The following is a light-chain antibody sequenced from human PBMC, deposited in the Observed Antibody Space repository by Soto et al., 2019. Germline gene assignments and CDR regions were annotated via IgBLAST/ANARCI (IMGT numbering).Light chain of an antibody. CDR1: SFNIGGNT. Sequence: QSVLTQSPSASGTPGQRVTISCSGSSFNIGGNTVNWYQQLPGTAPKLLIYSNNQRPSGVPDRFSGSKSGTSASLGISGLPSEDEADYYCAAWDDSLNGYVFGTGTKVTVL. CDR2: SNN. V-gene: IGLV1-44*01. J-gene: IGLJ1*01. CDR3: AAWDDSLNGYV.